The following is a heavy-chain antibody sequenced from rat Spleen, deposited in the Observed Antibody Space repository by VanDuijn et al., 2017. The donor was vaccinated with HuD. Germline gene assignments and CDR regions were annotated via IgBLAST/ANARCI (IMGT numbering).Heavy chain of an antibody. CDR2: ISYEGSST. V-gene: IGHV5-22*01. CDR1: GFTFSDYG. CDR3: ARQERGYFDY. Sequence: EVQLVESTGALVQPGRSLKLSCAASGFTFSDYGMNWIRQAPKKGLEWVASISYEGSSTYYGDSVKGRFTISRDNAKSTLYLKLDSLRSEDTATYYCARQERGYFDYWGQGVMVTVSS. J-gene: IGHJ2*01. D-gene: IGHD1-11*01.